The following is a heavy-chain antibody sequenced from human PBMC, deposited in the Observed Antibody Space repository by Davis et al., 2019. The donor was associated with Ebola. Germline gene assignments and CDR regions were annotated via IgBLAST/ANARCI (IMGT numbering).Heavy chain of an antibody. J-gene: IGHJ5*02. Sequence: ASVKVSCKASGYTFTSYAMHWVRQAPGQRLEWMGWINAGNGNTKYSQKFQGRVTITRDTSASTAYMELSSLSSDDTAVYYCTRGIARRRYGSWFDPWGQGTPVTVSS. CDR3: TRGIARRRYGSWFDP. V-gene: IGHV1-3*01. CDR1: GYTFTSYA. D-gene: IGHD4-17*01. CDR2: INAGNGNT.